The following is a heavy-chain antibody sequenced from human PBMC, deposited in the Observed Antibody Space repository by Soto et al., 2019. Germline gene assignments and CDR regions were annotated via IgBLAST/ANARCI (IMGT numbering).Heavy chain of an antibody. CDR1: GGSFSGYY. V-gene: IGHV4-34*01. D-gene: IGHD3-22*01. CDR2: INHSGST. Sequence: QVQLQQWGAGLLKPSETLSLTCAVYGGSFSGYYWSWIRQPPGKGLEWIGEINHSGSTNYNPSLKSRVTISVDTSKNQFSLKLSSVTAADTAVYYWASRRTYYYDSSGQRGGGASYWGQGTLVTVSS. CDR3: ASRRTYYYDSSGQRGGGASY. J-gene: IGHJ4*02.